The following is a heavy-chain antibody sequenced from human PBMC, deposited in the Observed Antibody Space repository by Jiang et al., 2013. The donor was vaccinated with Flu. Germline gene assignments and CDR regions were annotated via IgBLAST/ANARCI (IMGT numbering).Heavy chain of an antibody. CDR3: ARAGRAGSSGWYDYFEY. Sequence: QSGSELKKPGASVKVSCKASGYTFTNYAMNWMRQAPGQGLEWMGWINTNTGNPKYAQAFTGRFVFSLDTSVNTAYLEISSLKADDTAVYYCARAGRAGSSGWYDYFEYWGQGTLVTVSS. D-gene: IGHD6-19*01. CDR2: INTNTGNP. V-gene: IGHV7-4-1*02. CDR1: GYTFTNYA. J-gene: IGHJ4*02.